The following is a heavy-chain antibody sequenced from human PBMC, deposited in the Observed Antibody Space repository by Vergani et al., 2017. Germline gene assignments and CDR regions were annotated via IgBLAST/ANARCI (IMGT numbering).Heavy chain of an antibody. V-gene: IGHV4-34*01. CDR3: ARVNTETNGHLYYYYYMDV. D-gene: IGHD4-11*01. CDR1: GGSFTSYH. CDR2: IDHTGRP. J-gene: IGHJ6*03. Sequence: QVQLQQWGGGLLKPSETLSLTCVVNGGSFTSYHWTWIRPSPGEGLEWVGEIDHTGRPDYNPSLKSRLTMSVDKSRNQFSLTLNSVTATDTAIYFCARVNTETNGHLYYYYYMDVWVQGTAVTVS.